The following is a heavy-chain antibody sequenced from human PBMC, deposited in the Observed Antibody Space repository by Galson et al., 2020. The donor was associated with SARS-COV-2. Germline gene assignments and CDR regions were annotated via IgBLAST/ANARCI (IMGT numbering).Heavy chain of an antibody. CDR1: GYMFTGYY. Sequence: ASVKVSCKASGYMFTGYYLHWVRQAPGQGLEWMGWINPKSGDTNYAQKFQGRVTMTRDTSISSAYMELSRLDSDDTAVYYCAAHDYGDYNANYYYYNFDVWGQGTTVTVS. J-gene: IGHJ6*02. D-gene: IGHD4-17*01. CDR2: INPKSGDT. CDR3: AAHDYGDYNANYYYYNFDV. V-gene: IGHV1-2*02.